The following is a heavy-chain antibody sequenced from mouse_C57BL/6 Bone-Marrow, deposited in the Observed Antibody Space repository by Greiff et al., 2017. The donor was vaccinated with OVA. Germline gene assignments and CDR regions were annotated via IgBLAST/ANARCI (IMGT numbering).Heavy chain of an antibody. D-gene: IGHD2-2*01. Sequence: EVQLQESGPGMVKPSQSLSLTCTVTGYSITSGYDWHWIRHFPGNKLEWMGYISYSGSTNYNPSLKSRISITHDTSKNHFFLKLNSVTTEDTATYYCARGSDGYDGWGGYAMDYWGQGTSVTVSS. CDR3: ARGSDGYDGWGGYAMDY. CDR2: ISYSGST. J-gene: IGHJ4*01. CDR1: GYSITSGYD. V-gene: IGHV3-1*01.